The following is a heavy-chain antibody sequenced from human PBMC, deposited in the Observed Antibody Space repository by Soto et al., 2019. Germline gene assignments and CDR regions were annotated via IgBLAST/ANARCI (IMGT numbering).Heavy chain of an antibody. V-gene: IGHV3-53*01. CDR1: GFTVSSNY. Sequence: EVQLVESGGGLIQPGGSLRLSCAASGFTVSSNYMSWVRQAPGKGLEWVSVIYSGGSTYYADSGKGRCTISRDNSKNTRDLQRNSLRAEDTAVYYWARDHYDYVWGADTGGMDVWGQGTTVTVSS. CDR2: IYSGGST. CDR3: ARDHYDYVWGADTGGMDV. J-gene: IGHJ6*02. D-gene: IGHD3-16*01.